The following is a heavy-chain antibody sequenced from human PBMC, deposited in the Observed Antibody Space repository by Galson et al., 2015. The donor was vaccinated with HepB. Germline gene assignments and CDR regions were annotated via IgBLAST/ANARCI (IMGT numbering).Heavy chain of an antibody. CDR2: ISYDGSNK. Sequence: SLRLSCAASGFTFSSYAMHWVRQAPGKGLEWVAVISYDGSNKYYADSVKGRFTISRDNSKNTLYLQMNSLRAEDTAVYYCARDQGNTLLLGYWGQGTLVTVSS. V-gene: IGHV3-30*04. D-gene: IGHD3-10*01. CDR3: ARDQGNTLLLGY. CDR1: GFTFSSYA. J-gene: IGHJ4*02.